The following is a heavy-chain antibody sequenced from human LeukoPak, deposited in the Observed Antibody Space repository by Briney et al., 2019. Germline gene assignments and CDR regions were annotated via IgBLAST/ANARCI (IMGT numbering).Heavy chain of an antibody. CDR1: GGSIRGTSCY. J-gene: IGHJ6*03. Sequence: PSETLSLTCTVSGGSIRGTSCYWTWVRQPAGKGLEWVGRVYTSGTTNYNPSLKSRVTMSVDMFKNQFTLNFTSVTAADTAIYYCARSDILPRGHDYYYYMDVWGKGTTVTVSS. D-gene: IGHD3-9*01. CDR3: ARSDILPRGHDYYYYMDV. V-gene: IGHV4-61*02. CDR2: VYTSGTT.